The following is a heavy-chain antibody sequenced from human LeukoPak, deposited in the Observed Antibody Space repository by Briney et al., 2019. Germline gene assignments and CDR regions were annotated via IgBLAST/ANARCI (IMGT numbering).Heavy chain of an antibody. CDR3: ARDRYDFWSGYYPTPDY. CDR1: GGSISSYY. CDR2: IYYSGST. Sequence: SETLSLTCTVSGGSISSYYWSWIRQPPGKGLEWIGYIYYSGSTNYNPSLKSRVTISVDTSKNQFSLKLSSVTAADTAVYYCARDRYDFWSGYYPTPDYWGQGTLVTVSS. D-gene: IGHD3-3*01. J-gene: IGHJ4*02. V-gene: IGHV4-59*01.